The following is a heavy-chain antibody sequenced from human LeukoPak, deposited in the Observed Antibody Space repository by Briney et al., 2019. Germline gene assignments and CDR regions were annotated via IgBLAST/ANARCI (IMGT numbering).Heavy chain of an antibody. CDR3: ARGPYCSGGSCYGNYYYYGMDV. J-gene: IGHJ6*02. V-gene: IGHV4-34*01. D-gene: IGHD2-15*01. Sequence: SETLSPTCAVYGGSFSGYYWSWIRQPPGKGLEWIGEINHSGSTNYNPSLKSRVTISVDTSKNQFSLKLSSVTAADTAVYYCARGPYCSGGSCYGNYYYYGMDVWGQGTTVTVSS. CDR2: INHSGST. CDR1: GGSFSGYY.